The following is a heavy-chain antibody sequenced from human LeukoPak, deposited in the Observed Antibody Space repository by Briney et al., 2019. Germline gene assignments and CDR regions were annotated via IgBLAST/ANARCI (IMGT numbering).Heavy chain of an antibody. V-gene: IGHV4-59*08. CDR1: GGSISSYY. CDR3: ARLGGDSSGYYSLDY. CDR2: IYHSGST. Sequence: SETLSLTCTVSGGSISSYYWSWIRQPAGKGLEWIGSIYHSGSTYYNPSLKSRVTISVDTSKNQFSLKLSSVTAADTAVYYCARLGGDSSGYYSLDYWGQGTLVTVSS. J-gene: IGHJ4*02. D-gene: IGHD3-22*01.